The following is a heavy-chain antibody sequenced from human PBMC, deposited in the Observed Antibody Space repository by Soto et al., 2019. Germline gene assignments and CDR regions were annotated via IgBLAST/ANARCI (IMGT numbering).Heavy chain of an antibody. V-gene: IGHV3-48*03. D-gene: IGHD3-9*01. CDR2: IFTTGTTI. CDR1: GFTFSSYS. CDR3: ERDKDWDFDY. Sequence: EVQLVESGGGLVQPGGSLRLSCVASGFTFSSYSMVWVRQAPGKGLEWVSYIFTTGTTIYSADSVKGRFTVSRDNAKSSAFLILNSLRAEDTAVYYCERDKDWDFDYWGQGTPVTVSS. J-gene: IGHJ4*02.